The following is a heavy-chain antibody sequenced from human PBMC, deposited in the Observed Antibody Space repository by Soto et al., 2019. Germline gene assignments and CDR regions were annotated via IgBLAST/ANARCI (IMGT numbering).Heavy chain of an antibody. V-gene: IGHV3-30-3*01. CDR1: GFTFSSYA. CDR2: ISYDGSNK. Sequence: PVGSLRLSGAASGFTFSSYAMHWVRQAPGKGLEWVAVISYDGSNKYYADSVKGRFTISRDNSKNTLYLQMNSLRAEDTAVYYCARDSGSVIVRLIFDYWGQGTLVTVSS. CDR3: ARDSGSVIVRLIFDY. D-gene: IGHD3-10*01. J-gene: IGHJ4*02.